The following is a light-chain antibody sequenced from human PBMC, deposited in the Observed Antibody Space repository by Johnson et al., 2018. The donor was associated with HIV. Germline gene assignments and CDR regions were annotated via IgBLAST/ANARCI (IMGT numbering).Light chain of an antibody. CDR3: ATLSGSLSGYYV. Sequence: VLTQPPSVSAAPGQKVTISCSGGTSNIGNNYVSWYQHLPGTAPKLLIYENDKRPSGVPDRFSGAKSGTSATLAITGLQTGDEGDYYCATLSGSLSGYYVFGTGTKLTVL. CDR1: TSNIGNNY. V-gene: IGLV1-51*02. J-gene: IGLJ1*01. CDR2: END.